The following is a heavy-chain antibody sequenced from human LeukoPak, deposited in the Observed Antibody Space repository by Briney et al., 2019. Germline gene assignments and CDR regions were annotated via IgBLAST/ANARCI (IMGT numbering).Heavy chain of an antibody. V-gene: IGHV4-30-2*01. CDR3: AQNGQSGFSFDP. CDR1: GGSITSGGYS. D-gene: IGHD2-8*01. CDR2: IYHSGST. Sequence: PSETLSLTCAVSGGSITSGGYSWNWIRQPPGKGLEWIGYIYHSGSTYYNPSLKSRVTISVDRSKNQISLKLSSVTAADTAVYYCAQNGQSGFSFDPWGQGTLVTVSS. J-gene: IGHJ5*02.